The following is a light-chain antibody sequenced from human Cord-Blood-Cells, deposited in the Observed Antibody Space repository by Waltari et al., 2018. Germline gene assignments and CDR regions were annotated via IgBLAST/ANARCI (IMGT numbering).Light chain of an antibody. Sequence: EIVMTQSPATLSVSPGERATLPCRASQSVSSNLAWYQQKPGQAPRPLIYGASTRATGIPARFSGSGSGTEFTLTISSLQSEDFAVYYCQQYNNWLGLTFGGGTKVEIK. CDR3: QQYNNWLGLT. CDR1: QSVSSN. CDR2: GAS. V-gene: IGKV3-15*01. J-gene: IGKJ4*01.